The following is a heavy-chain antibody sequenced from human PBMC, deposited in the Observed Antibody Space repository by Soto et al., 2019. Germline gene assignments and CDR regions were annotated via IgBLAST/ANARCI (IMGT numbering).Heavy chain of an antibody. Sequence: SETLSLTCAVYGWSFSGYYWSWIRQPPGKGLEWIGEINHSGSTNYNPSLKSRVTISVDTSKNQFSLKLSSVTAADTAVYYCARGFFSYGSGSYVGYYYMDVWGKGTTVTVSS. CDR3: ARGFFSYGSGSYVGYYYMDV. V-gene: IGHV4-34*01. D-gene: IGHD3-10*01. CDR2: INHSGST. CDR1: GWSFSGYY. J-gene: IGHJ6*03.